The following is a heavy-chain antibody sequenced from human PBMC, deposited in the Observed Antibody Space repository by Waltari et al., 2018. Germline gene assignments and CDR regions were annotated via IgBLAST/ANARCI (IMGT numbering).Heavy chain of an antibody. D-gene: IGHD2-21*01. Sequence: QVQLQESGPGLVKPSETLSLTCTVSGGSISSYYWSWIRQPAGKGLEWIGRIYTSGSTNYNPSLKSRVTMSVDTSKNQFSLKLSSVTAADTAVYYCARDRELWWEQHDAFDIWGQGTMVTVSS. CDR1: GGSISSYY. V-gene: IGHV4-4*07. CDR2: IYTSGST. CDR3: ARDRELWWEQHDAFDI. J-gene: IGHJ3*02.